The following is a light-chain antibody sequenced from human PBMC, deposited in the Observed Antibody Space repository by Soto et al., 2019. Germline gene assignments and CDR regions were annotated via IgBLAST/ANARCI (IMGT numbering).Light chain of an antibody. J-gene: IGLJ1*01. CDR1: SSDVGGYNY. CDR3: SSYTSSSTPYV. CDR2: DVS. V-gene: IGLV2-14*01. Sequence: QSVLTQPASVSGSPGQSITISCTGTSSDVGGYNYVSWYQQHPGKAPKLRIYDVSNRPSGVSNRFSGSKSGNTASLTISGLPAEDEADYYCSSYTSSSTPYVFGTGTKLTVL.